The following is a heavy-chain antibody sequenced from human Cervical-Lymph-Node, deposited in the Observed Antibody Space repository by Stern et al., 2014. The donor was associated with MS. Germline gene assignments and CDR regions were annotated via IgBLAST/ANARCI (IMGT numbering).Heavy chain of an antibody. V-gene: IGHV1-46*01. CDR3: ASGTGSKRPTGNY. D-gene: IGHD3/OR15-3a*01. J-gene: IGHJ4*02. CDR1: GYSFTSHY. Sequence: VQLVESGAEVKKTGASVKVSCKASGYSFTSHYMHWVRQAPGQGLEWVGIIKPSGDSASYAQKLQGRVTMTRDTSTSTVYMELSSLRSEDTAVYYCASGTGSKRPTGNYWGQGTLVTVSS. CDR2: IKPSGDSA.